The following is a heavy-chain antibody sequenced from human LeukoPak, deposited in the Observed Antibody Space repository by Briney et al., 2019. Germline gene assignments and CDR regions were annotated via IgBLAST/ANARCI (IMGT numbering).Heavy chain of an antibody. CDR3: ARDVEGGYPYYYYGLDV. CDR2: IWYDGSKK. Sequence: GKSLRLSCAASGSTFSSYGMHWVRQAPGKGLEWVAVIWYDGSKKYYAASVKGRFTISRDSSKNTLYLQMNSLRVEDTAVYYCARDVEGGYPYYYYGLDVWGQGTTVTVSS. D-gene: IGHD5-12*01. V-gene: IGHV3-33*01. J-gene: IGHJ6*02. CDR1: GSTFSSYG.